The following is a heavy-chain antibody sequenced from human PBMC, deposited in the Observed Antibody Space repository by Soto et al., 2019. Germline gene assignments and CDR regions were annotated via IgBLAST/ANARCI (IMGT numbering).Heavy chain of an antibody. Sequence: GASVKVSCKASGFTFTSSAVQWVRQARGQRLEWIGWIVVGSGNTNYAQKFQERVTITRDMSTSTAYMELSSLRSEDTAVYYCAADRRRETFGVVIIDYGMDVWGQGTTVTVSS. CDR1: GFTFTSSA. V-gene: IGHV1-58*01. D-gene: IGHD3-3*01. CDR2: IVVGSGNT. CDR3: AADRRRETFGVVIIDYGMDV. J-gene: IGHJ6*02.